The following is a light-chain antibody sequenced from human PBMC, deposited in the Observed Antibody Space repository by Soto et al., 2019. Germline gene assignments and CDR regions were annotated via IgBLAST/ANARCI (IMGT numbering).Light chain of an antibody. V-gene: IGKV3-11*01. Sequence: EIVLTQSPATLSLSPVERATLSCRASQSVSSYLAWYQQKPGPAPRLLIYDASNRATGIPARFSGSGSGTDFTLTISSLEPEDFAVYYCQQRSNWPLTFGPGTKVDI. CDR2: DAS. CDR1: QSVSSY. J-gene: IGKJ3*01. CDR3: QQRSNWPLT.